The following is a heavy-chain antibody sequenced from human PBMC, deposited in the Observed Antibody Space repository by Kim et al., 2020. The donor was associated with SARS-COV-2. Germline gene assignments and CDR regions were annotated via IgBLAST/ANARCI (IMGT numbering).Heavy chain of an antibody. Sequence: GGSLRLSCVASGFTFSNYGMHWVRQAPGKGLEWVAVIWYDGNKKYYTDSVKGRFTISRYNSKNTLYLQMNSLRVEDTAVYYCASPLYCSGGSCYSWGQGTLVTVSS. V-gene: IGHV3-33*01. CDR2: IWYDGNKK. CDR1: GFTFSNYG. CDR3: ASPLYCSGGSCYS. D-gene: IGHD2-15*01. J-gene: IGHJ4*02.